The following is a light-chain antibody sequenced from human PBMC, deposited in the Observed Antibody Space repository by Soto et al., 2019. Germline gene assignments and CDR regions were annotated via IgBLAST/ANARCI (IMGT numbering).Light chain of an antibody. CDR3: QHYNTYPWT. CDR2: KAS. Sequence: DIQMTQSPSILSASVGDRVTITCRASQSISSWLAWYQQKPGKAPNLLIYKASHLENGVPSRFSGSGSGTEFTLTISSLQPGDFATYYRQHYNTYPWTFGQGTKVDIK. J-gene: IGKJ1*01. V-gene: IGKV1-5*03. CDR1: QSISSW.